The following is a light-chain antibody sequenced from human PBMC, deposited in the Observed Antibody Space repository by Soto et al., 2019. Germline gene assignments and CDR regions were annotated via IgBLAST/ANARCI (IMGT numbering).Light chain of an antibody. CDR2: END. V-gene: IGLV1-51*02. CDR3: GTWDDSLTAGGV. Sequence: QSVLTQPPSVSAAPGQKVTISCSGSSSNIGNNYVSWYQHLPGTAPKLLIYENDKRPSGIPDRFSGSKSGTSATLGITGLQTGVEADYYCGTWDDSLTAGGVFGTGTKLTVL. J-gene: IGLJ1*01. CDR1: SSNIGNNY.